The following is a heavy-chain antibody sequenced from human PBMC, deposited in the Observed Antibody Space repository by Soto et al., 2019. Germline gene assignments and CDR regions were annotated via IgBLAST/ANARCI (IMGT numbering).Heavy chain of an antibody. Sequence: SETLSLTCAVYGGSFSGYYWSWIRQPPGKGLEWIGEINHSGSTNYNPSLKSRVTISVDTSKNQFSLKLSSVTAADTAVYYCGRYRPRTVLFDPWGQGTLVTVSS. V-gene: IGHV4-34*01. CDR1: GGSFSGYY. D-gene: IGHD1-1*01. J-gene: IGHJ5*02. CDR2: INHSGST. CDR3: GRYRPRTVLFDP.